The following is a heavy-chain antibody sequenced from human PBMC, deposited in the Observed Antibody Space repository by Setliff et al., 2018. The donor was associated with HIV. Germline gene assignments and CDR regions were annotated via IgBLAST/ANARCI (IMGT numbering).Heavy chain of an antibody. V-gene: IGHV4-38-2*01. CDR3: ARVSAHFFGVIIIPVFFDY. CDR1: GYSISSGYY. D-gene: IGHD3-3*01. Sequence: PSETLSLTCVVSGYSISSGYYWGWIRQPPGKGLEWIGSSYDSGSTYYNPSLKTRVTISVETSKNHFSLKLSSVTAADTAVYYCARVSAHFFGVIIIPVFFDYWGQGTLVTVSS. J-gene: IGHJ4*02. CDR2: SYDSGST.